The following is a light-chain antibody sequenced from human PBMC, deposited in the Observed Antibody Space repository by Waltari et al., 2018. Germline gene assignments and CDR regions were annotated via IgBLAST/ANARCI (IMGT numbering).Light chain of an antibody. CDR2: EAS. J-gene: IGKJ1*01. CDR3: QKDGTLQGP. CDR1: QSVSRY. Sequence: EIVLTQSPGTLSLSPGERATLSCRASQSVSRYLAWYHQKPGQAPRLLIYEASRRATDIPDRFRGGGSGTGCTLSVSRLEPRDFTVYYWQKDGTLQGPFGQGTKVEIK. V-gene: IGKV3-20*01.